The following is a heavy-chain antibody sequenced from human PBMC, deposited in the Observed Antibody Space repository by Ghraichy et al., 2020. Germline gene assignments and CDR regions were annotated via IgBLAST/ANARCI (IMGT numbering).Heavy chain of an antibody. CDR2: IYYSGST. CDR3: ARTHTATSIRGIYYYYGMDV. Sequence: SETLSLTCTVSGGSVSSGSYYWSWIRQPPGKGLEWIGYIYYSGSTNYNPSLKSRVTISVDTSKNQFSLKLSSVTAADTAVYYCARTHTATSIRGIYYYYGMDVWGQGTTVTVSS. CDR1: GGSVSSGSYY. V-gene: IGHV4-61*01. D-gene: IGHD5-18*01. J-gene: IGHJ6*02.